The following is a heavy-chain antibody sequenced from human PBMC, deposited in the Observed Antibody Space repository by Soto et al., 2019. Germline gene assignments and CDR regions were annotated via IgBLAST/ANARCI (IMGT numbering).Heavy chain of an antibody. J-gene: IGHJ5*02. CDR2: IYPGDSDT. CDR1: EYSFTSYW. V-gene: IGHV5-51*01. Sequence: PXESLKISCKGSEYSFTSYWIGWVRQMPGKGLEWMGIIYPGDSDTRYSPSFQGQVTISADKSISTAYLQWSSLKASDTAMYYCSRLPATMVRGVMLWFDHWGQGTLVTVSS. D-gene: IGHD3-10*01. CDR3: SRLPATMVRGVMLWFDH.